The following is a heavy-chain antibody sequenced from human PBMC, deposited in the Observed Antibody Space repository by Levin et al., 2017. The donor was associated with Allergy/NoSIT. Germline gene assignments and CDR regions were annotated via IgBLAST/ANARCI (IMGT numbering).Heavy chain of an antibody. D-gene: IGHD4-23*01. V-gene: IGHV4-59*08. J-gene: IGHJ5*02. CDR3: ERHIKRTEGGNYIFDP. CDR2: ISYAGIT. CDR1: DGSINNNY. Sequence: KSSETLSLTCTISDGSINNNYWSWIRQSPGKGLEWIGYISYAGITAYSPSLKSRLSMSVDTAKNQFSLNLSSVTAADTAVYFWERHIKRTEGGNYIFDPWGQGTLVTVSS.